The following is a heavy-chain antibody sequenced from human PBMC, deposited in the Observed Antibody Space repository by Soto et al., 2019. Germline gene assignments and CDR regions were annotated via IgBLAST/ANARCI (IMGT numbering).Heavy chain of an antibody. CDR3: ARGWGYDSSGYYFNWFDP. CDR2: IYYSGST. J-gene: IGHJ5*02. D-gene: IGHD3-22*01. Sequence: TVSGGSISSYYWSWIRQPPGKGLEWIGYIYYSGSTNYNPSLKSRVTISVDTSKNQFSLKLSSVTAADTAVYYCARGWGYDSSGYYFNWFDPWGQGTLVTVSS. V-gene: IGHV4-59*01. CDR1: GGSISSYY.